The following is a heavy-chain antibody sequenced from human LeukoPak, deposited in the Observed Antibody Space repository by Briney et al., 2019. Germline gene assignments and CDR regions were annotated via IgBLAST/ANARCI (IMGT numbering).Heavy chain of an antibody. V-gene: IGHV3-30-3*01. J-gene: IGHJ4*02. CDR1: GFTFSSYA. Sequence: GGSLRLSCAASGFTFSSYAMHWVRQALGKGLEWVAVISYDGSNKYYADSVKGRFTISRDNSKNTLYLQMNSLRAEDTAVYYCARVPSGTTAWSYYFDYWGQGTLVTVSS. CDR2: ISYDGSNK. CDR3: ARVPSGTTAWSYYFDY. D-gene: IGHD4-17*01.